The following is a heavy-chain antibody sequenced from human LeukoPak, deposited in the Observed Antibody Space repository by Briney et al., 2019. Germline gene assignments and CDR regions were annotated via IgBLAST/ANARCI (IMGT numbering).Heavy chain of an antibody. D-gene: IGHD6-13*01. CDR1: GFIFSNYA. V-gene: IGHV3-23*01. CDR3: AKGAAAGLVDWFDP. J-gene: IGHJ5*02. CDR2: ITGRGDET. Sequence: GGSLRLSCAASGFIFSNYALMWVHQAPGKGLEWVSSITGRGDETFYADSVKGRFSLSRDNANNMLYLQMYSLGADDTAIYYCAKGAAAGLVDWFDPWGQGTLVPVSS.